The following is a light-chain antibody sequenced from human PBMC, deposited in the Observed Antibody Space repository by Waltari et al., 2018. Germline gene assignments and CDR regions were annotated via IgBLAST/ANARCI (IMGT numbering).Light chain of an antibody. CDR3: QQRSNWPLT. J-gene: IGKJ4*01. V-gene: IGKV3-11*01. CDR2: DAS. CDR1: QSVSSY. Sequence: EIVLTQSPATLSLSPGESATLSCRASQSVSSYLAWYQQKPVQAPRLLIYDASNRATGIPARFSGSGSGTDFTLTISSLEPEDFAVYYCQQRSNWPLTFGGGTKVEIK.